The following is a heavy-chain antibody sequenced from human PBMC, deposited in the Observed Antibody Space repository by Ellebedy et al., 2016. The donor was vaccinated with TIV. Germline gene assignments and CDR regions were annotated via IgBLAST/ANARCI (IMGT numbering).Heavy chain of an antibody. D-gene: IGHD6-13*01. V-gene: IGHV3-48*02. CDR1: GFTFSAYY. CDR2: ITSGSGTT. CDR3: EVGIAADPG. Sequence: GESLKISXAASGFTFSAYYMNWVRQAPGRGLEWVSCITSGSGTTYYADSVKGRFTISRDNAKNSLYLQMNSLRDEDTAVYYCEVGIAADPGWGQGTLVTVSS. J-gene: IGHJ4*02.